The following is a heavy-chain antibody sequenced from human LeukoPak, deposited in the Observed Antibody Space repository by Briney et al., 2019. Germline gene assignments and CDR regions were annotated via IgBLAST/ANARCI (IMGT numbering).Heavy chain of an antibody. V-gene: IGHV3-23*01. Sequence: GGSLRLSCAASGFTFSSYAMSWVRQAPGKGLEWVSAISGSGGSTYYADSVKGRFTISRDNSKNTLYLQLNSLGAEDTAVYYCASQNYYDNSGYLYWGQGALVTVSS. CDR2: ISGSGGST. CDR3: ASQNYYDNSGYLY. D-gene: IGHD3-22*01. CDR1: GFTFSSYA. J-gene: IGHJ4*02.